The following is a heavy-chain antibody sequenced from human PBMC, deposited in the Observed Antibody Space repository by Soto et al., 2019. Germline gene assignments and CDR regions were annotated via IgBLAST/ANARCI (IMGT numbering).Heavy chain of an antibody. J-gene: IGHJ6*02. CDR2: INHSGST. Sequence: SETLSLTCAVYGGSFSGYYWSWIRQPPGKGLEWIGEINHSGSTNYNPSLKSRVTISVDTSKNQFSLKLSSVTAADTAVYYCARGRSRYYGMDAWGQGTTVTVSS. CDR1: GGSFSGYY. CDR3: ARGRSRYYGMDA. V-gene: IGHV4-34*01.